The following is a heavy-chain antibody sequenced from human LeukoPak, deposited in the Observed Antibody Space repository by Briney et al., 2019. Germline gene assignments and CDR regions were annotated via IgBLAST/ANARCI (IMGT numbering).Heavy chain of an antibody. J-gene: IGHJ4*02. Sequence: SVKVSCKTSGYSFTGYYIHWVRQAPGQGLEWMGRINPNSGGPNYGRKFQGTVTMTRDASISTAYLELSNLRSDDTAAYYCVRGYSYGFYFDYWGQGSLVTVSS. CDR2: INPNSGGP. CDR1: GYSFTGYY. V-gene: IGHV1-2*06. CDR3: VRGYSYGFYFDY. D-gene: IGHD5-18*01.